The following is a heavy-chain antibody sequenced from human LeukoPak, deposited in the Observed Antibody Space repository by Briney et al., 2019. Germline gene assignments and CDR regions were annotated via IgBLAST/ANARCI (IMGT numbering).Heavy chain of an antibody. CDR3: AKDEATSGGGLAS. CDR1: GFTVSGTH. Sequence: GGSLRLSCAASGFTVSGTHMSWVRQAPGKGLEWVSAMYTGGTTYYADSVMGRFTVSRDNSRNTVFLHMNSLRVDDTAVYYCAKDEATSGGGLASWRQGTLVSVS. V-gene: IGHV3-53*01. CDR2: MYTGGTT. D-gene: IGHD3-16*01. J-gene: IGHJ4*02.